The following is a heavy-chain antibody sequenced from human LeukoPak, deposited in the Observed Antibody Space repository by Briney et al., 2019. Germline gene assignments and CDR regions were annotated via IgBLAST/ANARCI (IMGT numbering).Heavy chain of an antibody. J-gene: IGHJ3*02. Sequence: PSQTLSLTCTVSGGSISSYYWSWIRQPPGKGLEWIGYIYYSGSTNYNPSLKSRVTISVDTSKNQFSLKLSSVTAADTAVYYCARALPYYYDSSGYAFDIWGQGTMVTVSS. CDR3: ARALPYYYDSSGYAFDI. V-gene: IGHV4-59*01. CDR2: IYYSGST. CDR1: GGSISSYY. D-gene: IGHD3-22*01.